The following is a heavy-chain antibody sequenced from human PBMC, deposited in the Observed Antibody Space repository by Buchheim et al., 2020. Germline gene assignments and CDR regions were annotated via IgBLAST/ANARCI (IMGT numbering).Heavy chain of an antibody. V-gene: IGHV3-33*01. J-gene: IGHJ4*02. CDR3: ARDVVPQLLWFGELSPFDY. Sequence: QVQLVESGGGVVQPGRSLRLSCAASGFTFSSYGMHRVRQAPGKGLEWVAVIWYDGSNKYYADSVKGRFTISRDNSKNTLYLQMNSLRAEDTAVYYCARDVVPQLLWFGELSPFDYWGQGTL. CDR2: IWYDGSNK. CDR1: GFTFSSYG. D-gene: IGHD3-10*01.